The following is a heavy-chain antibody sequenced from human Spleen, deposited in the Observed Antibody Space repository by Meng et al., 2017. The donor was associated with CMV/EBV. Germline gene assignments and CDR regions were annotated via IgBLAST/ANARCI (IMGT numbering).Heavy chain of an antibody. J-gene: IGHJ4*02. D-gene: IGHD6-13*01. CDR2: INQDGSQR. CDR1: GFHFSTYW. Sequence: GGSLRLSCAASGFHFSTYWMSWVRQAPGKALEWVANINQDGSQRNYVDSVKGRFIISRDNAKNSVYLQMNSLRVEDTAMYFCARDRVDISSRPFDYWGQGTLVTVSS. CDR3: ARDRVDISSRPFDY. V-gene: IGHV3-7*01.